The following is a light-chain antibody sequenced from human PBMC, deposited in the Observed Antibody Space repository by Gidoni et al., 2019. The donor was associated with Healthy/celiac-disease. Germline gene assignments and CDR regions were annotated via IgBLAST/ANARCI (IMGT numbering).Light chain of an antibody. V-gene: IGKV1-5*01. J-gene: IGKJ1*01. CDR3: QQYNSFTWT. CDR1: QSISSW. CDR2: DAS. Sequence: IQMTQSPSTLSASVGDRVTITCRASQSISSWLAWYRQNPGKAPKLLIYDASSLESGVPSRFSGSGSGTEFTLTISSLQPDDFATYYCQQYNSFTWTFGQGTKVEIK.